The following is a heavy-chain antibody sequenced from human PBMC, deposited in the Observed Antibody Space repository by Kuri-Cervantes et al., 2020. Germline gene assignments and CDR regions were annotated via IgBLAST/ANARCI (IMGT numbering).Heavy chain of an antibody. V-gene: IGHV3-48*03. J-gene: IGHJ6*02. CDR2: ISSSGSTI. Sequence: GESLKISCAASGFTFSSYEMNWVRQAPGKGLEWVSYISSSGSTIYYADSVKGRFTISRDDAKNSLYLQMNSLRDEDTAVYYCARDIPSQWLVEIYGMDVWGQGTTVPSP. D-gene: IGHD6-19*01. CDR1: GFTFSSYE. CDR3: ARDIPSQWLVEIYGMDV.